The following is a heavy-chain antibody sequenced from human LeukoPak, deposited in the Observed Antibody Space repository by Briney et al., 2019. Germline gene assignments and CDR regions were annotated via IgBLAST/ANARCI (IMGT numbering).Heavy chain of an antibody. CDR3: ARGGTVADPFDY. D-gene: IGHD6-19*01. CDR2: ISSSGGTI. Sequence: PGGSLRLSCADSGFTFSDSYMSWIRQAPGKGLEWVSYISSSGGTIYYADSVRGRFTISRDNAKNSLNLQMNSLRAEDTAIYYCARGGTVADPFDYWGQGTLVTVSS. CDR1: GFTFSDSY. J-gene: IGHJ4*02. V-gene: IGHV3-11*01.